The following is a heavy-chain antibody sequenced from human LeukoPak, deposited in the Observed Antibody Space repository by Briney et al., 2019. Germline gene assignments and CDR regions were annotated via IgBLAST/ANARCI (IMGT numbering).Heavy chain of an antibody. V-gene: IGHV1-18*01. J-gene: IGHJ3*02. CDR2: ISAYNGNT. CDR3: AKEKKNWELLTGDAFDI. CDR1: GYTFTSYG. D-gene: IGHD1-26*01. Sequence: ASVKVSCKASGYTFTSYGISWVRQAPGQGLEWMGWISAYNGNTNYAQKLQGRVTMTTDTSTSTAYMELRSLRSDDTAVYYCAKEKKNWELLTGDAFDIWGQRKMVTVFS.